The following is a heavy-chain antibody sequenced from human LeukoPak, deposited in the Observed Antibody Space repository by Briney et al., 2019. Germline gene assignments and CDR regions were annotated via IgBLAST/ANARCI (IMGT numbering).Heavy chain of an antibody. CDR2: ISYTGSS. V-gene: IGHV4-31*03. CDR3: ARGDY. Sequence: SQTLSLTCTVSGASISSVGYYWSWIRQHPGKGLEWIGFISYTGSSYYNSSLQSRVLISRDTFRNQFSLKMNSVIVANTAMYYCARGDYWGRGTLVTVSS. CDR1: GASISSVGYY. J-gene: IGHJ4*02.